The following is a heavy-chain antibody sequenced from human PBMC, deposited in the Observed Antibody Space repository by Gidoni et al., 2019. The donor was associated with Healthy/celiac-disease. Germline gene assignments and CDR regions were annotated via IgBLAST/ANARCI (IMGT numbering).Heavy chain of an antibody. D-gene: IGHD6-6*01. CDR3: TTGVERLIEYSSSPYYYYGMDV. V-gene: IGHV3-15*01. Sequence: EVQLVESGGGLVKPGGSLRLSCAASGFTFSNAWMSWVRQAPGKGLEWVGRIKSKTDGGTTDYAAPVKGRFTISRDDSKNTLYLQMNSLKTEDTAVYYCTTGVERLIEYSSSPYYYYGMDVWGQGTTVTVSS. J-gene: IGHJ6*02. CDR1: GFTFSNAW. CDR2: IKSKTDGGTT.